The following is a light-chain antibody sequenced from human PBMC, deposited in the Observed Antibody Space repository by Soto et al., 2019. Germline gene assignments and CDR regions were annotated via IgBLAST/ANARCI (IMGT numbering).Light chain of an antibody. Sequence: EIVLTQSPATLSVSPGERATLSCRASQSISSYLAWYQQKPGQAPRLLIYGASIRVTGISARFSGSGSGTEFTLTISGLQSEDFAVYYCQQYNKWPPGITFGQGTRLEIK. CDR1: QSISSY. V-gene: IGKV3-15*01. CDR2: GAS. J-gene: IGKJ5*01. CDR3: QQYNKWPPGIT.